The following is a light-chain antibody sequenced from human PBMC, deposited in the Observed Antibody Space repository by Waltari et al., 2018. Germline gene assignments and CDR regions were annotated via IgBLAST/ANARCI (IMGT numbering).Light chain of an antibody. J-gene: IGLJ3*02. Sequence: QSVLTQAPSASAAPGHKVTIDRSGNTSNIGLNSVSWYLQVPGTAPQLLIYDDTERPSGIPDRFSGSKSGTSATLAITGLQTGDEGDYYCATWDSGLTGVLFGGGTKVTVL. CDR3: ATWDSGLTGVL. CDR2: DDT. CDR1: TSNIGLNS. V-gene: IGLV1-51*01.